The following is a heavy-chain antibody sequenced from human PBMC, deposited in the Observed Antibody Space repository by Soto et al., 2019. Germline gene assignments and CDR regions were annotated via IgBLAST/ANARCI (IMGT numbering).Heavy chain of an antibody. CDR3: ARTPYYYDSSGYSSDYYYYGMDV. Sequence: SVKVSCKASGGTFSTYAIRCVLQSPLQGLGWRGGLILIFGTANYAQKFQGRVTSTADESTSTAYMELSSLRSEDTAVYYCARTPYYYDSSGYSSDYYYYGMDVWGQGTTVTVSS. V-gene: IGHV1-69*13. J-gene: IGHJ6*02. D-gene: IGHD3-22*01. CDR2: LILIFGTA. CDR1: GGTFSTYA.